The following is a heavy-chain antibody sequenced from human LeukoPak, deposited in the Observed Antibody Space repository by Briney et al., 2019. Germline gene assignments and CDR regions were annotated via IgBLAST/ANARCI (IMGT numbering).Heavy chain of an antibody. V-gene: IGHV1-8*01. CDR1: GYTFTSYD. J-gene: IGHJ4*02. CDR3: ARGPESYCSGGSCPLNFDY. CDR2: MNPNSGNT. D-gene: IGHD2-15*01. Sequence: ASVKVSCEASGYTFTSYDISWVRQATGQGLEWMGWMNPNSGNTGYAQKFQGRVTMTRNTSISTAYMELSSLRSEDTAVYYCARGPESYCSGGSCPLNFDYWGQGTLVTVSS.